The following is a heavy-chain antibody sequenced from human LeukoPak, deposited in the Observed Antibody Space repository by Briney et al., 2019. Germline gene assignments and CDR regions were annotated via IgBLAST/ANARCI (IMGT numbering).Heavy chain of an antibody. J-gene: IGHJ3*01. CDR3: VVVVEPPDSDGFDV. Sequence: GGSLRLSCAASGFTFGNSWVHWVRQAPGKGLVLVSLINADGSTATYADSVKRRSTLSRDNASNALSLQMNRLTIEDTAVYYCVVVVEPPDSDGFDVWGQGTMITVSS. D-gene: IGHD1-14*01. V-gene: IGHV3-74*01. CDR2: INADGSTA. CDR1: GFTFGNSW.